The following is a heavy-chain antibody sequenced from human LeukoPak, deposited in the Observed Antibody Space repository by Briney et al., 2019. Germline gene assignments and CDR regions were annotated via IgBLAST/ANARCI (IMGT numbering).Heavy chain of an antibody. J-gene: IGHJ3*02. D-gene: IGHD3-22*01. CDR3: AKDRSTYYYDSSGFCPDAFDI. V-gene: IGHV3-30*18. Sequence: GRSLRLSCAASGFTFSSYGMHWVRQAPGKGLEWVAVISYDGSDKYYADSAKGRFTISRDNSKNTLYLQMNSLRVEDTAVYYCAKDRSTYYYDSSGFCPDAFDIWGQGTMVTVSS. CDR2: ISYDGSDK. CDR1: GFTFSSYG.